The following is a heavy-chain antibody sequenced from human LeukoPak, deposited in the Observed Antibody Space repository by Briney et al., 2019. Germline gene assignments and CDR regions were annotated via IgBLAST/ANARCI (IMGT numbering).Heavy chain of an antibody. D-gene: IGHD1-14*01. J-gene: IGHJ4*02. CDR3: ARVTRFYRTFDY. V-gene: IGHV4-34*01. CDR2: INHSGST. Sequence: PSETLSLTCAAYGRSFSGYYWSWIRQPPGKGLEWIGEINHSGSTNYNPSLKSRVTISVDTSKSQFSLKLSSVTAADTAVYYCARVTRFYRTFDYWGQGTLVTVSS. CDR1: GRSFSGYY.